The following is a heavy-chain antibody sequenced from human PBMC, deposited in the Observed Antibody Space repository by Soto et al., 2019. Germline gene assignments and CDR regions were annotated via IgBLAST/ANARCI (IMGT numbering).Heavy chain of an antibody. J-gene: IGHJ6*02. CDR3: APMAV. Sequence: GGSLRLSCPASGFTFSNYAMSWVRQAPGKGLDLVSAIIGSDNSTYYADSVKGRFTISRAKSKNTLYLKLNRLPAEDTAGYYCAPMAVGCQRNSVTVSS. CDR1: GFTFSNYA. CDR2: IIGSDNST. V-gene: IGHV3-23*01.